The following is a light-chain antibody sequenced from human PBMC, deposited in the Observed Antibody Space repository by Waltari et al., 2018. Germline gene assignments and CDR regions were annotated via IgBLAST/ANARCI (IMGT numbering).Light chain of an antibody. V-gene: IGLV1-47*01. CDR2: WNN. J-gene: IGLJ2*01. CDR1: CSHIGRNY. CDR3: AAWDDSLSGPV. Sequence: QSLLPQPPSSSRTPGQWATLSCPVSCSHIGRNYVSLYQQLPGTAPKLLIFWNNQRRSRVPDRFSGSKSGTSASLAISGLRSEDEADDYCAAWDDSLSGPVFGGGTKLTVL.